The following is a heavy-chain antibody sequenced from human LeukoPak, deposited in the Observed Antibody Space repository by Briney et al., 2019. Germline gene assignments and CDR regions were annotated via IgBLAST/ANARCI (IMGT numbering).Heavy chain of an antibody. CDR2: VTPLFGTT. Sequence: SVKVSCKASGGTFSTYAITWVRQAPGQGLEWMGGVTPLFGTTNYAQKFQGRVTIAADESATYMELRSPGSEDTAVYYCATIRGSQGVVVPWKFYYMDVWGKGTTVTVSS. CDR1: GGTFSTYA. V-gene: IGHV1-69*01. D-gene: IGHD3-22*01. J-gene: IGHJ6*03. CDR3: ATIRGSQGVVVPWKFYYMDV.